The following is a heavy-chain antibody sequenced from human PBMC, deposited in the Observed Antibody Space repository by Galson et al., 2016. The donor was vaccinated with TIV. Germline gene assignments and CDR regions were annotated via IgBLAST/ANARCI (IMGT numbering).Heavy chain of an antibody. J-gene: IGHJ4*02. CDR1: GFTFSSFA. V-gene: IGHV3-23*01. Sequence: SLRLSCAASGFTFSSFAVSWVRQAPGKGLEWVPGISAGGGRTNYADSVKGRFTISRDNPKNTLYLQMSSLRAEDTAVYFCAKMDNSGFDYVRRFDFWGQGTLATVSS. CDR3: AKMDNSGFDYVRRFDF. CDR2: ISAGGGRT. D-gene: IGHD5-12*01.